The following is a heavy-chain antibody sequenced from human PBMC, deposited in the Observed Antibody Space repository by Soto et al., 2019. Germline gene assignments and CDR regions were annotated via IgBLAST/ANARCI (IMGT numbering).Heavy chain of an antibody. D-gene: IGHD3-10*01. J-gene: IGHJ4*02. CDR3: ARDGDYYGSGSLDY. CDR2: IYHSGST. Sequence: PSETLSLTCAVSGGSISSFCYSWSWIRQPPGKGLEWIGYIYHSGSTYYNPSLKSRVTISVDRSKNQFSLKLSSVTAADTAVYYCARDGDYYGSGSLDYWGQGTLVTVSS. V-gene: IGHV4-30-2*01. CDR1: GGSISSFCYS.